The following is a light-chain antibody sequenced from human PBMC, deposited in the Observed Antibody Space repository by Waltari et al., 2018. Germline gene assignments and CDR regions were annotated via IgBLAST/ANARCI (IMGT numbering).Light chain of an antibody. CDR1: QSVSSSY. CDR3: QQYGSSPNT. V-gene: IGKV3-20*01. CDR2: GAS. J-gene: IGKJ2*01. Sequence: EIVLTQSPGTLSLSPGERATLSCRASQSVSSSYLAWYQQKPGQAPRLLIYGASGRATGIPDRFSGSGSGTDFTLTITRVEPEDFAVYFCQQYGSSPNTFGQGTKVEIK.